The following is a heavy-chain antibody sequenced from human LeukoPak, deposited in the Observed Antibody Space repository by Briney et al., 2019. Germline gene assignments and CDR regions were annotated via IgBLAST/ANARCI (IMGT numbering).Heavy chain of an antibody. V-gene: IGHV3-7*03. J-gene: IGHJ6*02. CDR3: AKSVFYYYYGMDV. Sequence: GGSLRLSCAASGFIFKKYWMNWVRQVPGKGLECLANIKEDGSETYYADSVKGRFTISRDDSRDTLYLQMNSLRAEDTAVYYCAKSVFYYYYGMDVWGQGATVTVSS. CDR2: IKEDGSET. CDR1: GFIFKKYW.